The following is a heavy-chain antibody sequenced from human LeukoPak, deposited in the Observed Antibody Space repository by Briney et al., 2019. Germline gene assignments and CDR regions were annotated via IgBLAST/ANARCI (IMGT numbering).Heavy chain of an antibody. D-gene: IGHD5-24*01. Sequence: SETLSLTCTVSGGSISSSSYYWGWIRQPPGKGLEWIGSIYYSGSTYYNPSLKSRVTISVDTSKNQFSLKLTSVTAADTAVYYCARGEDDYFDYWGQGTLVTVSS. J-gene: IGHJ4*02. CDR2: IYYSGST. CDR1: GGSISSSSYY. CDR3: ARGEDDYFDY. V-gene: IGHV4-39*07.